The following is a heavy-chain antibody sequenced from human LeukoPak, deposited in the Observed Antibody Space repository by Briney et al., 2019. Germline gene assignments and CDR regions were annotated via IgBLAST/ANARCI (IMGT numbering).Heavy chain of an antibody. Sequence: KPSETLSLTCTVSGGSISTYYWSWIRQPPGKGLEWIGYIYYSGSTNYNPSLKSRVTISVDTSKNQFSLKLSSVTAADTAVYHCARHSGGNSVYYLDYWGQGTLVTVSS. CDR2: IYYSGST. D-gene: IGHD4-23*01. J-gene: IGHJ4*02. CDR3: ARHSGGNSVYYLDY. V-gene: IGHV4-59*08. CDR1: GGSISTYY.